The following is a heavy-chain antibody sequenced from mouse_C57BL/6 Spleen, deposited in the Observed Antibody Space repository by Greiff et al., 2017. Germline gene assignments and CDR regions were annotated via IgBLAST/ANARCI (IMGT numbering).Heavy chain of an antibody. V-gene: IGHV7-3*01. CDR1: GFTFTDYY. CDR2: IRNKANGYTT. D-gene: IGHD2-4*01. Sequence: EVKLVESGGGLVQPGGSLSLSCAASGFTFTDYYMSWVRQPPGKALEWLGFIRNKANGYTTEYSASVKGRFTISRDNSQSILYLQMNALGAEDSATYYCARYRGIYYDYGRGGYFDYWGKGTTLTVSS. CDR3: ARYRGIYYDYGRGGYFDY. J-gene: IGHJ2*01.